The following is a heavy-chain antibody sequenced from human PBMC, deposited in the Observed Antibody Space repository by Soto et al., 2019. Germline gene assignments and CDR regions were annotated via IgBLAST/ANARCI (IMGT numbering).Heavy chain of an antibody. Sequence: GGALRLSSAASGFVCSDFQFNWVRQAPGGGLEWLSSITGTSAFTEYAESIEGRFTISRDNPNKLLFLHMDNLRPEDTAVYYCARDNLAFQGAFDLWGQGTLVPVSP. D-gene: IGHD3-16*01. J-gene: IGHJ4*02. V-gene: IGHV3-21*01. CDR1: GFVCSDFQ. CDR2: ITGTSAFT. CDR3: ARDNLAFQGAFDL.